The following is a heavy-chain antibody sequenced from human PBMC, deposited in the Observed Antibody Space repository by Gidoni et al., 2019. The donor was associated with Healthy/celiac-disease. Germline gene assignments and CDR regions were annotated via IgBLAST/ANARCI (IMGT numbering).Heavy chain of an antibody. CDR2: ISGSGGST. Sequence: EVQLLESGGGLVQPGGSLRLSCAASGFTFSSYAMSWVRQAPGKGLEWVSAISGSGGSTYYADSVKGRFTISRDNSKNTLYLQMNSLRAEDTAVYYCAKAMPVMADPGDAAAFDIWGQGTMVTVSS. D-gene: IGHD2-2*01. CDR3: AKAMPVMADPGDAAAFDI. V-gene: IGHV3-23*01. J-gene: IGHJ3*02. CDR1: GFTFSSYA.